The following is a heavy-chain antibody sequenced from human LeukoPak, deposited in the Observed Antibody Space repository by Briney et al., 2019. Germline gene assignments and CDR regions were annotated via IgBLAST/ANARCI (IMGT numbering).Heavy chain of an antibody. CDR3: ARDRSTVTSYYYYYYMDV. CDR2: IIPIFGTA. J-gene: IGHJ6*03. Sequence: SVKVSCKASGGTFSSYAISWVRQAPGQGLEWMGGIIPIFGTANYAQKFQGRVTITADESTSTAYMELSSLRSEDTAVYYCARDRSTVTSYYYYYYMDVWGQGTLVTVSS. CDR1: GGTFSSYA. D-gene: IGHD4-17*01. V-gene: IGHV1-69*13.